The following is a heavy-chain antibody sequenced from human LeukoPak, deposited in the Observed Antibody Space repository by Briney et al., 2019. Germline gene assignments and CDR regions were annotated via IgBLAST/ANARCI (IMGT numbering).Heavy chain of an antibody. Sequence: GGSLRLSCAASGFTFSSYGMHWVRQAPGKGLEWVAFIRYDGSNKYYADSVKGRFTISRDNSKNTVYLQMNSLRADDTAVYFCAKDKDSTGYYHDYWGQGNLVTVSS. V-gene: IGHV3-30*02. J-gene: IGHJ4*02. D-gene: IGHD3-22*01. CDR1: GFTFSSYG. CDR2: IRYDGSNK. CDR3: AKDKDSTGYYHDY.